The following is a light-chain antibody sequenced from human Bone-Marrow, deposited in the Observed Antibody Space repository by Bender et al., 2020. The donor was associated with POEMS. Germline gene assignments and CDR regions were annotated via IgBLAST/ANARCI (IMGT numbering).Light chain of an antibody. Sequence: SYEVTQPPSVSVSPGQTASITCSGDDLGDKYVAWYQQKPGQFPVLVIYQDTKRPSGIPERFSGSNSGNTATLTISGTQAMDEADYYCQAWDTYSVIFGGGTKLTVL. CDR1: DLGDKY. J-gene: IGLJ2*01. CDR3: QAWDTYSVI. CDR2: QDT. V-gene: IGLV3-1*01.